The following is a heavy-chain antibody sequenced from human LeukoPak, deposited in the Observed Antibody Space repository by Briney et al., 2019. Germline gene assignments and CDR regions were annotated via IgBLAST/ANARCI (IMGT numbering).Heavy chain of an antibody. D-gene: IGHD3-22*01. CDR1: GGSISSYY. V-gene: IGHV4-59*01. J-gene: IGHJ4*02. Sequence: PSETLSLTCTVSGGSISSYYWSWIRQPPGKGLEWIGYIYYSGSTNYNPSLKSRVTISVDTSKNQFSLKLSSVTAADTAVYYCARYGYDSSGSVFDYWGQGTLVTVSS. CDR3: ARYGYDSSGSVFDY. CDR2: IYYSGST.